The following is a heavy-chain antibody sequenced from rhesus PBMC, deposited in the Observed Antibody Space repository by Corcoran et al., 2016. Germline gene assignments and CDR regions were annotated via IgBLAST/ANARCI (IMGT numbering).Heavy chain of an antibody. CDR1: GFTFGSYG. CDR3: AKDGQKTGIAAAGPFDY. Sequence: VQLVESAGGLVQPGGSLRFYCAASGFTFGSYGLSWVRQAPGKGLGEVSDIRNGGGSTDYADSVKGRFTISRDNSKNTLSLEMNSLRAEDTAVYYCAKDGQKTGIAAAGPFDYWGQGVLVTVSS. D-gene: IGHD6-31*01. J-gene: IGHJ4*01. V-gene: IGHV3S5*01. CDR2: IRNGGGST.